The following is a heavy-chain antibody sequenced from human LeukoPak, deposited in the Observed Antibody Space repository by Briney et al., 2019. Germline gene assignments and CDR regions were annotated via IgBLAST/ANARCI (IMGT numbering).Heavy chain of an antibody. D-gene: IGHD3-22*01. Sequence: PGGSLRLSCAASGFTFSSYSMNWVRRAPGKGLEWVSSISSSSSYIYYADSVKGRFTISRDNAKNSLYLQMNSLRAEDTAVYYCARANHYYDSSGYLAHWGQGTLVTVSS. CDR1: GFTFSSYS. CDR2: ISSSSSYI. J-gene: IGHJ4*02. CDR3: ARANHYYDSSGYLAH. V-gene: IGHV3-21*01.